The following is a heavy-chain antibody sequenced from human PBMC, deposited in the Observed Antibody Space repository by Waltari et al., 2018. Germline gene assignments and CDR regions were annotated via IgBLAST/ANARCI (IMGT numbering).Heavy chain of an antibody. J-gene: IGHJ4*02. V-gene: IGHV5-51*01. CDR1: GYSFTSYW. CDR3: ARQGITGTTSQPDY. D-gene: IGHD1-20*01. CDR2: SYPGCSDN. Sequence: EVQLVQSGAEVKKPGESLKISCKGSGYSFTSYWIGWVRQMPAKGLEWLGISYPGCSDNSYSPSFQGQVTMSADKSINTAYLQWSSLRASDTAMYNCARQGITGTTSQPDYWCQGTLVTVSS.